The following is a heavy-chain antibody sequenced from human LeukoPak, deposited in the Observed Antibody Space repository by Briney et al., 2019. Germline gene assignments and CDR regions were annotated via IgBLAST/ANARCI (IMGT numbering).Heavy chain of an antibody. V-gene: IGHV3-21*01. CDR3: ARGTRDSSGYYYLGAYFDY. J-gene: IGHJ4*02. D-gene: IGHD3-22*01. CDR1: GFTFSSYS. Sequence: GGSLRLSCAASGFTFSSYSMNWVRQAPGKGLEWVSSISSSSSYIYYADSVKGRFTISRDNAKNSLYLQMNSLRAEDTAVYYCARGTRDSSGYYYLGAYFDYWGQGTLVTVSS. CDR2: ISSSSSYI.